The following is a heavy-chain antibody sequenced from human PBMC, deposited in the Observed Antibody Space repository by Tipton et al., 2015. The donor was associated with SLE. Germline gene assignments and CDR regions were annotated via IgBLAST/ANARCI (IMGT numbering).Heavy chain of an antibody. D-gene: IGHD2-15*01. CDR1: GGSISSSTYY. CDR3: ARGYCFAGSCYSFDY. J-gene: IGHJ4*02. Sequence: TLSLTCTVSGGSISSSTYYWGWIRQPPGKGLEWIGTIYYSGSTYYNPSLKSRLSISVDTPKNQFSLNLRYVTAADTAVYYCARGYCFAGSCYSFDYWGQGALVTVSS. CDR2: IYYSGST. V-gene: IGHV4-39*07.